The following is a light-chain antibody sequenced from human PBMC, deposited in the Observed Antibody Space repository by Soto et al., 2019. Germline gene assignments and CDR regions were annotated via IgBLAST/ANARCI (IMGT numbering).Light chain of an antibody. CDR3: QQYHSYPFT. CDR1: QSITNW. V-gene: IGKV1-5*03. CDR2: KAS. Sequence: DIQMTQSPSTLSASVGDRLSITCRASQSITNWLVWYQQKPGKAPKLLIYKASSLQSEVPSRFSGSASGPEFTLTSSGLQPDDFATYYCQQYHSYPFTFGPGTKVDIK. J-gene: IGKJ3*01.